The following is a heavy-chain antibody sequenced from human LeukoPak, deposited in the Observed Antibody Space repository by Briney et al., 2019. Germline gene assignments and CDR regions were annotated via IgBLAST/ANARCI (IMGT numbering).Heavy chain of an antibody. D-gene: IGHD2-2*01. CDR2: ISYDGSNK. CDR3: ARINIAVVPAAEDAFDI. J-gene: IGHJ3*02. CDR1: GFTFSSYG. V-gene: IGHV3-30*19. Sequence: PGRSLRLSCAASGFTFSSYGMHWVRQAPGKGLEWVAVISYDGSNKYYADSVKGRFTISRDNSKNTLYLQMNSLRAEDTAVYYCARINIAVVPAAEDAFDIWGQGTMVTVSS.